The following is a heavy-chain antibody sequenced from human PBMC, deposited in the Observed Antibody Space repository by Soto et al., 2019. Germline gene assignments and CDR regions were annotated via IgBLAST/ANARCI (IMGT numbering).Heavy chain of an antibody. Sequence: QVQLVESGGGVVQPGRSLRLSCAASGFTFSSYAMHWVRQAPGQGLEWVAVISYDGSNKYYADSGKGRFTISRDNSKNTLYLQMNSLRAEDTAVYYCARDRLRYNWNDFPYYYYGMDVWGQGPTVTVSS. J-gene: IGHJ6*02. D-gene: IGHD1-1*01. CDR1: GFTFSSYA. V-gene: IGHV3-30-3*01. CDR3: ARDRLRYNWNDFPYYYYGMDV. CDR2: ISYDGSNK.